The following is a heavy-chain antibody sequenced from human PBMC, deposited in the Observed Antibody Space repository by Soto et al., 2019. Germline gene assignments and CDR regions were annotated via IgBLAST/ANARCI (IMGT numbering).Heavy chain of an antibody. CDR1: GFSFSNFA. CDR3: AKDLYYFSAMDV. Sequence: GGSLRLSCAASGFSFSNFAMHRVRQAPGKGLEWVAVVSFDGTNKYYADSVKGRFTISRDNYKNTLYLQMSSLRTEDTAVYYCAKDLYYFSAMDVWGQGITVTVSS. J-gene: IGHJ6*02. D-gene: IGHD3-10*01. V-gene: IGHV3-30-3*01. CDR2: VSFDGTNK.